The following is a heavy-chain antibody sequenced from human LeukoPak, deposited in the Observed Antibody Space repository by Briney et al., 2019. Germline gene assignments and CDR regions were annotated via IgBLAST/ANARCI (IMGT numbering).Heavy chain of an antibody. CDR1: GGSISSYY. J-gene: IGHJ4*02. CDR3: ARENTGSYREFDY. D-gene: IGHD1-26*01. CDR2: IYSGGST. Sequence: SETLSLTCTVSGGSISSYYWSWLRQPAGKGLEWIGRIYSGGSTNYNPSLKSRVTMSVDSSNNQFSLKLSSVTAADTAVFYCARENTGSYREFDYWGQGTLVTVSS. V-gene: IGHV4-4*07.